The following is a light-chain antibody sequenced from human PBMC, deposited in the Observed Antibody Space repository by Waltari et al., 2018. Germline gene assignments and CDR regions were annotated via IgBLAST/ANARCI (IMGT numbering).Light chain of an antibody. CDR1: NSDVGAFNP. CDR3: KSYTSGLTYV. V-gene: IGLV2-14*03. J-gene: IGLJ1*01. Sequence: QSALTQPASVSGSPGQSITISCTGTNSDVGAFNPASWYQQLPGRAPKVMIFDVINRPSGVSNRFSGSKSGNTASLTISGLQAEDEADYYCKSYTSGLTYVFGTGTKVTVL. CDR2: DVI.